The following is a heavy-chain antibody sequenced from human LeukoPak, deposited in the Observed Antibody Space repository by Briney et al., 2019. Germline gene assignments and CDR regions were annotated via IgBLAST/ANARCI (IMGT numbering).Heavy chain of an antibody. Sequence: GGSLRLSCAASGFTFSSYSMNWVRQAPGKGLEWVSSISSSSSYIYYADSVKGRFTISRDNAKNSLYLQMNSLRAKDTAVYYCARVVYGPNAFDIWGQGTMVTVSS. CDR2: ISSSSSYI. V-gene: IGHV3-21*01. CDR3: ARVVYGPNAFDI. J-gene: IGHJ3*02. CDR1: GFTFSSYS. D-gene: IGHD2/OR15-2a*01.